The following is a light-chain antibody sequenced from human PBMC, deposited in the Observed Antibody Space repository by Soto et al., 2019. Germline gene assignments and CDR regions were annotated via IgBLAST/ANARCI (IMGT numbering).Light chain of an antibody. CDR3: QQYENSPYT. Sequence: EIVLTQSLGTLSLSPGERATLSCRASQSVTRNYLAWYQQKPGQAPRLLIYGASSRATGIPDRFSGSGSGADFTLTISRLEPAGFAVYYCQQYENSPYTFGQGTKLEIK. J-gene: IGKJ2*01. V-gene: IGKV3-20*01. CDR2: GAS. CDR1: QSVTRNY.